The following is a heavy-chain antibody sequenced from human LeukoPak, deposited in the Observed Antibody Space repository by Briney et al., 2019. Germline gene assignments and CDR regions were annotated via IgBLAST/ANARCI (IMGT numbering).Heavy chain of an antibody. D-gene: IGHD5-18*01. CDR3: ARGRYSYGFDY. Sequence: SETLSLTCAVYGGSLSGYYWRWIRQPRGKGLEWIGEINHSGSTNYNPSLKSRVTISVDTSKNQFSLKLSSVTAADTAVYYCARGRYSYGFDYWGQGTLVTVSS. CDR2: INHSGST. V-gene: IGHV4-34*01. CDR1: GGSLSGYY. J-gene: IGHJ4*02.